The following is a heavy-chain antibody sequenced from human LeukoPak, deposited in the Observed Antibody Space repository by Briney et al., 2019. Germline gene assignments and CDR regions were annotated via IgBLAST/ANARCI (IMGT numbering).Heavy chain of an antibody. Sequence: SETLSLTSAVYGGSFSGYFWGWSRPPPGAGLEWIGRVYHSGSTYYNPSLQSRVAMSVDTAKNKFSLKLNSLTAAVTAVYYCAGEGRAFNYGLGAYDMDVWGKRTTFTVSS. CDR2: VYHSGST. CDR1: GGSFSGYF. V-gene: IGHV4-59*10. CDR3: AGEGRAFNYGLGAYDMDV. J-gene: IGHJ6*04. D-gene: IGHD3-10*01.